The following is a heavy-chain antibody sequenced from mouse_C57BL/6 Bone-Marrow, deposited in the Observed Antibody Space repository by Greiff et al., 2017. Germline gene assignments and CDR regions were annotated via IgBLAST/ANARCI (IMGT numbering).Heavy chain of an antibody. J-gene: IGHJ1*03. CDR1: GYTFTSYG. V-gene: IGHV1-81*01. Sequence: QVQLQQSGAELARPGASVKLSCKASGYTFTSYGISWVKQRTGQGLEWIGEIYPRSGNTYYNEKFKGKATLTADTSSSTAYMELRSLTSEDSAVYICARTGGNQDRCFAFGGTGTTVIVSS. CDR3: ARTGGNQDRCFAF. CDR2: IYPRSGNT. D-gene: IGHD1-1*02.